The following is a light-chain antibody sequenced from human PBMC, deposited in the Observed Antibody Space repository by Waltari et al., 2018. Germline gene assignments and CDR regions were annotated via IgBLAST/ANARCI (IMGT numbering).Light chain of an antibody. V-gene: IGKV3-11*01. J-gene: IGKJ4*01. CDR2: DAS. CDR1: QSVSYY. Sequence: EIVLTQSPATLSLSPGERATLSCRASQSVSYYLAWYQQRPGQAPRLLIYDASSRATGIPARFSGSGSETDFTLTISSLEPEDFAVYYCQQRRTWPLTLGGGTKVEI. CDR3: QQRRTWPLT.